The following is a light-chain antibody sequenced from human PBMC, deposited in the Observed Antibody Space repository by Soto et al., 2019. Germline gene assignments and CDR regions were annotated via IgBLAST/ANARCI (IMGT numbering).Light chain of an antibody. V-gene: IGKV3-20*01. J-gene: IGKJ1*01. CDR3: QQYGSLSWT. CDR2: GAS. CDR1: QNVDSNY. Sequence: EIVLTQSPGTLSLPPGERATLSCRASQNVDSNYLAWYQQKPGQPPRIIIFGASGRATGIPDRFSGSGSGTDFTLTIRRLEPEDFAVYYCQQYGSLSWTFGQGTKVEIK.